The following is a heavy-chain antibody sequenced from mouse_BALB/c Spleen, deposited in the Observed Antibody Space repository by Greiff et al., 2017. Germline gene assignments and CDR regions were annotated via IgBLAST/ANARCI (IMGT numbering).Heavy chain of an antibody. CDR3: VRNPCGGSYYFDD. Sequence: QVQLKESGPGLVAPSQCLSITCTVSGFSLTSYDISWIRQPPGKGLEWLGVIWTGGGTNYNSAFMSRLSISKDNSKSQVFLKMNSLQTDDTAIYYCVRNPCGGSYYFDDWGQGTTLTVSS. V-gene: IGHV2-9-2*01. J-gene: IGHJ2*01. D-gene: IGHD1-1*02. CDR2: IWTGGGT. CDR1: GFSLTSYD.